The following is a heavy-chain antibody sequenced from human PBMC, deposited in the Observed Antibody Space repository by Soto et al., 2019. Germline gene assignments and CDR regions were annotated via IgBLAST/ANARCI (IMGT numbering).Heavy chain of an antibody. CDR1: GYTFTSYY. Sequence: ASVKVSCKASGYTFTSYYMHWVRQAPGQGLEWMGIINPSGGSTSYAQKFQGRVTMTRDTSTSTVYMELSSLRSEDTAVYYCARDQLGYCSGGSCSLHTHSYYYMDVWGKGTTVTVSS. V-gene: IGHV1-46*03. J-gene: IGHJ6*03. D-gene: IGHD2-15*01. CDR2: INPSGGST. CDR3: ARDQLGYCSGGSCSLHTHSYYYMDV.